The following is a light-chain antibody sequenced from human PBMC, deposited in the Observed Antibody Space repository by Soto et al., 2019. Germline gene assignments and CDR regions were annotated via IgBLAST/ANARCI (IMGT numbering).Light chain of an antibody. CDR3: QQYGSSPRT. CDR2: GAS. V-gene: IGKV3-20*01. J-gene: IGKJ2*01. Sequence: EIVLPQSPGTLSLSPGERATLSCRASQSVSSSYLAWYQQKPGQAPRLLIYGASSRATGIPDRFSGSGSGTDFTLTISRLEPEDFAVEYCQQYGSSPRTFGQGTKLEIK. CDR1: QSVSSSY.